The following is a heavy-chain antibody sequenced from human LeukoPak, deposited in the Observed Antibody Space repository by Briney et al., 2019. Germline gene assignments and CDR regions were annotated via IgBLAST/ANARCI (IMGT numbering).Heavy chain of an antibody. CDR2: ISGSGGST. CDR3: AKDTRSPGVQVAGHKNWFDP. V-gene: IGHV3-23*01. Sequence: GGSLRLSCAASGFTFSSNAMSWVRQAPGKGLEWVSTISGSGGSTYYADSVKGRFTVSRDNSKNTVYLQMNSLRAEDTAVYYCAKDTRSPGVQVAGHKNWFDPWGQGTLVTVSS. J-gene: IGHJ5*02. CDR1: GFTFSSNA. D-gene: IGHD6-19*01.